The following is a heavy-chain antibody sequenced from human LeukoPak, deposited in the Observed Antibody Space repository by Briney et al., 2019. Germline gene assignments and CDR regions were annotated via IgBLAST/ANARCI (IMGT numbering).Heavy chain of an antibody. CDR2: ISSSGSTI. J-gene: IGHJ4*02. V-gene: IGHV3-48*03. CDR1: GFTFSNYE. D-gene: IGHD5-24*01. Sequence: GGSLRLSCAASGFTFSNYEMNWVRQAPGQGLEWISYISSSGSTIYYADSVKGRFTISRGNAKNSLYLQMNSLRAEDTAVYYCARDLVATTVAYDYWGQGTLVTVSS. CDR3: ARDLVATTVAYDY.